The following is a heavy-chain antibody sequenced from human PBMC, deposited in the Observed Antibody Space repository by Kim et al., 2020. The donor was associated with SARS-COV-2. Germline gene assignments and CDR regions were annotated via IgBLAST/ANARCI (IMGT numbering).Heavy chain of an antibody. CDR3: ARPDSRSLGAYAMGV. V-gene: IGHV3-74*01. Sequence: GGSLRLSCAASEFTFSNYWMHWVRQAPGKGLVWVARINGDGSSITYADPVKGRFTISRDNAKNTLYLQMNSLSVEDTAVYYCARPDSRSLGAYAMGVWG. D-gene: IGHD6-6*01. CDR1: EFTFSNYW. J-gene: IGHJ6*02. CDR2: INGDGSSI.